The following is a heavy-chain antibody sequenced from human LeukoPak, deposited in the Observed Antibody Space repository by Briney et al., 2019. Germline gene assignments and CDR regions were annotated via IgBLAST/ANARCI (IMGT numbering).Heavy chain of an antibody. CDR1: GASIGHFY. V-gene: IGHV4-59*08. J-gene: IGHJ5*02. D-gene: IGHD3-22*01. CDR3: ARGYYYDSSGYYYWYNWFDP. Sequence: PSETLSLTCTVSGASIGHFYWTWIRQSPGKGLEWIGFIYYSGSTNYNPSLQSRVTISVDTSKNQFSLKLSSVTAADTAVYYCARGYYYDSSGYYYWYNWFDPWGQGTLVTVSS. CDR2: IYYSGST.